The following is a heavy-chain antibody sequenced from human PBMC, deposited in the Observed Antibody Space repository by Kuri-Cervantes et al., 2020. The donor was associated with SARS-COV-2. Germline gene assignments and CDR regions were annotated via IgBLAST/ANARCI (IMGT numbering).Heavy chain of an antibody. CDR1: GGSISSSSYY. CDR2: IYYSGST. J-gene: IGHJ5*02. CDR3: ARLDSGYDRSGWFDP. Sequence: GSLRLSCTVSGGSISSSSYYWGWIRQPPGKGLEWIGSIYYSGSTYYNPSLKSRVTISVDTSKNQFSLKLSSVTAADTAVYYCARLDSGYDRSGWFDPWGQGTLVTVSS. V-gene: IGHV4-39*01. D-gene: IGHD5-12*01.